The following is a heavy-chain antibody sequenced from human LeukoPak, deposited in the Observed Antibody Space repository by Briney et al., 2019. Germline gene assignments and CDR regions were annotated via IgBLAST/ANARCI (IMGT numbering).Heavy chain of an antibody. CDR2: IYHSGST. CDR3: ARNGYSYGPLAY. D-gene: IGHD5-18*01. V-gene: IGHV4-59*01. J-gene: IGHJ4*02. Sequence: SETLSLTCTVSGGSISSYYWSWIRQPPGKGLEWIGYIYHSGSTNYNPSLKSRVTISVDTSKSHFSLKLSSVTAADTAVYYCARNGYSYGPLAYWGQGTLVTVSS. CDR1: GGSISSYY.